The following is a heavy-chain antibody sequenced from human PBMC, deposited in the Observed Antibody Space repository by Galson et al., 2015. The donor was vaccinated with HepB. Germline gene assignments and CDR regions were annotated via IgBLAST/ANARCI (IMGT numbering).Heavy chain of an antibody. D-gene: IGHD1-26*01. CDR1: GYTFTSYY. Sequence: SVKVSCKASGYTFTSYYMHWVRQAPRQGLEWMGVINPSGGSTSYAQKFQGRVTLTRDTSTSTVYMELSSLRSEDTAVYYCATSGSYRYFDYWGQGTLVTVSS. J-gene: IGHJ4*02. CDR3: ATSGSYRYFDY. V-gene: IGHV1-46*01. CDR2: INPSGGST.